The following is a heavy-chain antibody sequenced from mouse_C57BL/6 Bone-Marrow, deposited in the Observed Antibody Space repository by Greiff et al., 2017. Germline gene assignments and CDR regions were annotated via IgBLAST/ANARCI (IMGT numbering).Heavy chain of an antibody. CDR3: TGYYDCDAVAY. D-gene: IGHD2-4*01. CDR2: IDPENGDT. CDR1: GFNIKDDY. V-gene: IGHV14-4*01. J-gene: IGHJ3*01. Sequence: VQLQQSGAELVRPGASVKLSCTASGFNIKDDYMHWVKQRPEQGLEWIGWIDPENGDTEYASKFQGKATITADTSSNTAYLQLSSLTSEDTAVYYCTGYYDCDAVAYWGQGTLVTVSA.